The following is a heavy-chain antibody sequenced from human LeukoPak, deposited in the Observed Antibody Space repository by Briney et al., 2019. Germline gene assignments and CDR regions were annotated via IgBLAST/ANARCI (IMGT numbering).Heavy chain of an antibody. J-gene: IGHJ6*03. D-gene: IGHD6-19*01. CDR3: ARGGHSSGWYYYYYMDV. V-gene: IGHV3-23*01. CDR1: GFTFSSYA. CDR2: ISGSGGST. Sequence: GGSLRLSCAASGFTFSSYAMSWVRQAPGKGLEWVSAISGSGGSTYYADSVKGRFTISRHNSKNTLYLQMNSLRVEDTAVYYCARGGHSSGWYYYYYMDVWGKGTTVTVSS.